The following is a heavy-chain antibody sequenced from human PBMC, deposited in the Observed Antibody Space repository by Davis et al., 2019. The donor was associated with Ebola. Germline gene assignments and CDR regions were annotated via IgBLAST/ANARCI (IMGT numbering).Heavy chain of an antibody. D-gene: IGHD5-18*01. CDR3: ARGAVDTAGYYYYGMDV. CDR1: GYTFTSYY. CDR2: INPNSGGT. J-gene: IGHJ6*04. Sequence: ASVKVSCKASGYTFTSYYMHWVRQAPGQGLEWMGRINPNSGGTNYAQKFQGRVTMTRDTSISTAYMELSRLRSDDTAVYYCARGAVDTAGYYYYGMDVWGKGTTVTVSS. V-gene: IGHV1-2*06.